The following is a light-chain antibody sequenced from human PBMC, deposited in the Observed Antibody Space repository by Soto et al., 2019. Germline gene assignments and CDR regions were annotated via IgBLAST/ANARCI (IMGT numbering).Light chain of an antibody. CDR3: QQYGSSPSIT. CDR2: GAS. CDR1: QSVSSN. J-gene: IGKJ5*01. V-gene: IGKV3-20*01. Sequence: EILMTQSPATLSVSPGERATLSCRASQSVSSNLAWYQQKPGQAPRLLIYGASSRATGIPDRFSGSGSGTDFTLTISRLEPEDFAVYYCQQYGSSPSITFGQGTRLEIK.